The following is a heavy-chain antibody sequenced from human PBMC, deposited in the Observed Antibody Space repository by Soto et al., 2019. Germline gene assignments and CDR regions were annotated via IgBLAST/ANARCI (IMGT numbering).Heavy chain of an antibody. CDR2: IYSGGSA. D-gene: IGHD6-25*01. J-gene: IGHJ6*02. CDR1: GFTVSSNY. CDR3: ASYVWSSGGYGMDV. V-gene: IGHV3-66*01. Sequence: PGGSLRLSCAASGFTVSSNYMSWVRQAPGKGLEWVSVIYSGGSAYYADSVKGRFTISRDNSKNTLYLQMNSLRAEDTAVFYCASYVWSSGGYGMDVWGQGTMVTVSS.